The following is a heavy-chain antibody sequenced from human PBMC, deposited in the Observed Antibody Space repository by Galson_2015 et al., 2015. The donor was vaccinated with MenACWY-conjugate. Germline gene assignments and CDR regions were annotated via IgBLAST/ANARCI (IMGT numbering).Heavy chain of an antibody. Sequence: SLRLSCAVSGFSVTDNCLSWVLQAPGKGPEWIAMVDRVGATIYADSVRGRFTVSRDNFKNTVILQMNSLRAEDTAVYRCSRGYDWCSYFRAWGQGAQVTVSS. CDR2: VDRVGAT. CDR3: SRGYDWCSYFRA. CDR1: GFSVTDNC. D-gene: IGHD2-8*01. J-gene: IGHJ5*02. V-gene: IGHV3-53*01.